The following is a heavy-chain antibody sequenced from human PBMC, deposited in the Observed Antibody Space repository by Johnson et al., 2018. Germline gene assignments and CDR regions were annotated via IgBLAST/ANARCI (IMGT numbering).Heavy chain of an antibody. V-gene: IGHV3-30*03. CDR1: GFTFSSYG. D-gene: IGHD3-3*01. J-gene: IGHJ6*02. Sequence: QVQLVESGGGVVQPGRSLRLSCAASGFTFSSYGMHWVRQAPGKGLEWVAVISYDGSNKYYADSVKGRFTISRDNAKNSLYLQMNSLRAEDTAVYYCAGSLGGEWYTDGMDVWGQGTTVTVSS. CDR2: ISYDGSNK. CDR3: AGSLGGEWYTDGMDV.